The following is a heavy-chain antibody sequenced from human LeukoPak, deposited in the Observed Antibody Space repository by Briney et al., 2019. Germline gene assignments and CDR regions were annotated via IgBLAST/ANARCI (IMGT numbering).Heavy chain of an antibody. CDR2: IRYDRSNK. CDR3: ARDPGRATTGWFDP. CDR1: GFTFSDYG. D-gene: IGHD1-26*01. V-gene: IGHV3-30*02. Sequence: PGGSLRLSCAASGFTFSDYGMHWVRQAPGKGLEWLSFIRYDRSNKYYADSVKGRFIISRDNSKNTLCLQMNSLRAEDTAVYYCARDPGRATTGWFDPWGQGTLVTVSS. J-gene: IGHJ5*02.